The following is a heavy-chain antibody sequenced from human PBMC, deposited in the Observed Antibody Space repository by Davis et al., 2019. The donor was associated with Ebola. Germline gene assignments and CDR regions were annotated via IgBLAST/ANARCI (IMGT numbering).Heavy chain of an antibody. Sequence: ASVKVSCKASGYTFTGYYMHWVRQAPGQGLEWMGWINPNSGGTNYVQKFQGRVTMTRDTSMSTAYMDLSRLKSDDTAVYYCARGRSSSRWAFDIWGQRTMVTVSS. V-gene: IGHV1-2*02. J-gene: IGHJ3*02. CDR2: INPNSGGT. D-gene: IGHD6-13*01. CDR1: GYTFTGYY. CDR3: ARGRSSSRWAFDI.